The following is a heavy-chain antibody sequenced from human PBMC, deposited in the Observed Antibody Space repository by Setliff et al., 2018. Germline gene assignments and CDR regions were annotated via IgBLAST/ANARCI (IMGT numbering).Heavy chain of an antibody. V-gene: IGHV4-39*07. Sequence: SETLSLTCTVSGGSISNSTFYWGWIRQPPGKGPEWIGSINYYGSIFDDGTTYSTYYNPSLKSRATISIDTSKSQFSLKLSSMTAADTALYYCARNPDLLQYSFDLWGRGTLVTVSS. CDR2: INYYGSIFDDGTTYST. D-gene: IGHD5-12*01. CDR1: GGSISNSTFY. J-gene: IGHJ2*01. CDR3: ARNPDLLQYSFDL.